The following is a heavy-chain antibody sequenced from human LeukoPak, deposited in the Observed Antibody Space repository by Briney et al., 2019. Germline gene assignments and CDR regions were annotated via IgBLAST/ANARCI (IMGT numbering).Heavy chain of an antibody. D-gene: IGHD2-2*01. Sequence: GGSLRLSCAASGFTFSDYYMTWIRQAPGEGLEWVSHISSSGSTIYYADSVKGRFTISRDNAKTSLYLQMNSLRAEDTAVYYCARGAGYCSSTSCYGDYHYYMDVWGKGTTVTVSS. CDR3: ARGAGYCSSTSCYGDYHYYMDV. V-gene: IGHV3-11*04. CDR1: GFTFSDYY. CDR2: ISSSGSTI. J-gene: IGHJ6*03.